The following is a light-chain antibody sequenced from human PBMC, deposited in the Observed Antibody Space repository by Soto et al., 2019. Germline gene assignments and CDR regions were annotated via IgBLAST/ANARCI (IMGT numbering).Light chain of an antibody. J-gene: IGLJ1*01. CDR2: EVN. V-gene: IGLV2-8*01. CDR3: SSFAGTFFV. Sequence: QSVLTQPPSASGSPGQSVTISCTGTSSDVGGYNYVSWYQQHPGKVPKVLISEVNKRPSEVPDRFSGSKSGNTASLTVSGLQADDEADYYCSSFAGTFFVFGTGTRSPS. CDR1: SSDVGGYNY.